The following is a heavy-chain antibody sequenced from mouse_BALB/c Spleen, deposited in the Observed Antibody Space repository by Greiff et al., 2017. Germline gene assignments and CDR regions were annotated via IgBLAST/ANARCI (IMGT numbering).Heavy chain of an antibody. V-gene: IGHV1-5*01. Sequence: EVQLQQSGAELAKPGASVKMSCKASGYTFTSYWMHWVKQRPGQGLEWIGAIYPGNSDTSYNQKFKGKAKLTAVTSASTAYMELSSLTNEDSAVYYCSRGGYNGSSYGGYFDVWGAGTTVTVSS. CDR1: GYTFTSYW. D-gene: IGHD1-1*01. CDR3: SRGGYNGSSYGGYFDV. CDR2: IYPGNSDT. J-gene: IGHJ1*01.